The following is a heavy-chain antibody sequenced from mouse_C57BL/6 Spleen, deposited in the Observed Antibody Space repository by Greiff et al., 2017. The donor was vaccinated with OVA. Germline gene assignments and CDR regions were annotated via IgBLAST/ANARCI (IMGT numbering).Heavy chain of an antibody. CDR3: ARREIYYYAMDY. CDR1: GFTFSDYG. Sequence: VQLKQSGAGLVKPGASLKLSCAASGFTFSDYGMHWVRQAPEQGLEWVAYISSGSSTIYYADTVKGRFTISRDNAKNTLFLQMTSLRSEDTAMYYCARREIYYYAMDYWGQGTTVTVSS. CDR2: ISSGSSTI. J-gene: IGHJ4*01. V-gene: IGHV5-17*01.